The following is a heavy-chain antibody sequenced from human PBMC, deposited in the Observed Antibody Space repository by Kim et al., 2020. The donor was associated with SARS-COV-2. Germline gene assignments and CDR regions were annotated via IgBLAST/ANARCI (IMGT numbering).Heavy chain of an antibody. CDR2: IDWDDDK. J-gene: IGHJ4*02. D-gene: IGHD6-13*01. Sequence: SGPTLVNPTQTLTLTCTFSGFSLSTSGMCVSWIRRPPGKALEWLALIDWDDDKYYSTSLKTRLTISKDTSKNQVVLTMTNMDPVDTATYYCARTRPEYSSSWYPSPKFDYWGQGTLVTVSS. V-gene: IGHV2-70*01. CDR3: ARTRPEYSSSWYPSPKFDY. CDR1: GFSLSTSGMC.